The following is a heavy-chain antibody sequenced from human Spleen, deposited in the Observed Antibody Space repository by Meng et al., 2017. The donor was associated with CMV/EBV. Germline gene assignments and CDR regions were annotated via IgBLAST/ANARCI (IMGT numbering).Heavy chain of an antibody. Sequence: QVQLQESAPGLVKPSGTLSLTCAVSGGSIRISTWWSWVRQPPGKGLEWIGEIYHSGGTNYNPSLRGRVTISLDKSKNQFSLTQRSVTAADTAVYYCARDPYATGWAGWGQGTLVTVSS. CDR3: ARDPYATGWAG. CDR2: IYHSGGT. V-gene: IGHV4-4*02. CDR1: GGSIRISTW. J-gene: IGHJ4*02. D-gene: IGHD6-19*01.